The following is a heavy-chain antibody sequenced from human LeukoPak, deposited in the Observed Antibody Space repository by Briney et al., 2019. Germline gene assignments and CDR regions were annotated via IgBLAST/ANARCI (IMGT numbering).Heavy chain of an antibody. Sequence: GGSLRLSCAASGFTVSSNYMSWVRQAPGKGLEWVSVIYSGGSTYYADSVKGRFTISRDNSKNTLYLQMNSLRAEDTAVYYCAKDLSLAAAWGYFDYWGQGTLVTVSS. D-gene: IGHD6-13*01. J-gene: IGHJ4*02. CDR3: AKDLSLAAAWGYFDY. CDR1: GFTVSSNY. V-gene: IGHV3-66*01. CDR2: IYSGGST.